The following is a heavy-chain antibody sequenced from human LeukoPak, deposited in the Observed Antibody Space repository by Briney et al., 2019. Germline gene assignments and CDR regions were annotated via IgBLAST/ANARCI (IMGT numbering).Heavy chain of an antibody. J-gene: IGHJ4*02. CDR2: INSDGTST. V-gene: IGHV3-74*01. CDR3: ARDRRAWLDY. CDR1: GFTFSNYA. Sequence: GGSLRLSCAASGFTFSNYAMSWVREAPGKGLVWVSRINSDGTSTSYADSVKGRFTISRDNAKNTLYLQMNSLRAEDTAVYYCARDRRAWLDYWGQGTLVTVSS.